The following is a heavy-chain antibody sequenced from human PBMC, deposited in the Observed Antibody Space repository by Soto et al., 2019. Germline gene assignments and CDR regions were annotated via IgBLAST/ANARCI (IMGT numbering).Heavy chain of an antibody. CDR2: ISGSGGST. J-gene: IGHJ4*02. D-gene: IGHD3-9*01. Sequence: EVQLLESGGGLVQPGGSLRLSCAASGFTFSSYAMSWVRQAPGKGLEWVSAISGSGGSTYYADSVKGRFTISRDNSKNTLYLQMNRLRAEDTAVYYCAKHSTYSDILTGYSYLYYCDYWGQGTLVTVSS. CDR3: AKHSTYSDILTGYSYLYYCDY. V-gene: IGHV3-23*01. CDR1: GFTFSSYA.